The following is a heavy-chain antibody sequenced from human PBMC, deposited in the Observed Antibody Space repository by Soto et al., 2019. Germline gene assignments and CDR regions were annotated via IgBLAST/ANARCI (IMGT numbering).Heavy chain of an antibody. D-gene: IGHD4-17*01. CDR3: ARGTGEAFGDLGGVDY. Sequence: QVQLVQSGAEVKKPGASVKVSCEASGYTFTKYDINWVRQASGQGLEWVGWMNPNSGHTGYAQRFQGGVTMTMNTSIRTAYMELSSLRSEDAAVYYCARGTGEAFGDLGGVDYWGQGTLVTVSS. CDR2: MNPNSGHT. J-gene: IGHJ4*02. V-gene: IGHV1-8*01. CDR1: GYTFTKYD.